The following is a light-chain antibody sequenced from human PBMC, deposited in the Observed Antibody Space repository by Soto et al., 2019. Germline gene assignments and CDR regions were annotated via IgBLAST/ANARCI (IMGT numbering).Light chain of an antibody. CDR3: LSYSSSTSPYV. V-gene: IGLV2-14*01. CDR2: DVT. CDR1: SSDVGGYNF. Sequence: QSALTQPASVSGSPGQSITISCTGTSSDVGGYNFVSWYQQHPGKAPKLMIYDVTHWPSGVSNRFSGSKSGNTASLTISGLQAEDEADYYCLSYSSSTSPYVLGTATKLTVL. J-gene: IGLJ1*01.